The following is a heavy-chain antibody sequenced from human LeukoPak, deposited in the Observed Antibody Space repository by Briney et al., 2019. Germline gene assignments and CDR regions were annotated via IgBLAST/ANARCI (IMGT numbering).Heavy chain of an antibody. J-gene: IGHJ3*02. V-gene: IGHV4-59*08. CDR3: ARHSAVADDAFDI. Sequence: SETLSLTCTVSGASTSTYYWSWIRQPPGKGLEWVGSIYYSGGTNSNPSLKRRVTIPVDTSKNQFSLKLSSVTAADTAVYYCARHSAVADDAFDIWGQGTLVTVSS. CDR2: IYYSGGT. CDR1: GASTSTYY. D-gene: IGHD6-19*01.